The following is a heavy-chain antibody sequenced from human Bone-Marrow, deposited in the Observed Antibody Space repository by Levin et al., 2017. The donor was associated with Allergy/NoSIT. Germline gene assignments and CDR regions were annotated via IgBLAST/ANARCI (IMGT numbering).Heavy chain of an antibody. J-gene: IGHJ4*02. V-gene: IGHV2-26*01. CDR1: GFSLSHARMG. CDR2: IFSNDEK. D-gene: IGHD2-2*02. Sequence: SGPTLVKPTETLTLTCTVSGFSLSHARMGVSWIRQPPGKALEWLAHIFSNDEKSYSTSLKSRLTISKDTSKSQVVLTMTNMDPVDTATYYCARIKEGYCSSSSCYTEGYFDYWGQGTLVTVSS. CDR3: ARIKEGYCSSSSCYTEGYFDY.